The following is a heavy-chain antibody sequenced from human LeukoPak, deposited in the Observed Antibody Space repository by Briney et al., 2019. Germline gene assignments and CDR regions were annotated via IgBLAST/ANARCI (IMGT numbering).Heavy chain of an antibody. V-gene: IGHV3-74*01. CDR2: INSDGSWT. CDR1: GNYW. CDR3: ARDRVPNTYYYGSGSDY. D-gene: IGHD3-10*01. J-gene: IGHJ4*02. Sequence: GGSLRLSYAASGNYWMHWVRQAPGKGLVWVSHINSDGSWTSYADSVKGRFTISKDNAKNTVYLQMNSLRAEDTAVYYCARDRVPNTYYYGSGSDYWGQGTLVTVSS.